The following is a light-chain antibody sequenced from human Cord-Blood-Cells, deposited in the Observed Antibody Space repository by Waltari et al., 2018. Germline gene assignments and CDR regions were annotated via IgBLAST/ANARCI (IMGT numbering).Light chain of an antibody. CDR2: DAS. J-gene: IGKJ2*01. Sequence: DTQMTESPSTRSATGRVTYTTTLRASQCISSWLAWYQQKPGKAPKLLIYDASSLESGVPSRFSGSGSGTEFTLTISSLQPYDFATYYCQQYNSYSYTFGQGTKLEIK. V-gene: IGKV1-5*01. CDR1: QCISSW. CDR3: QQYNSYSYT.